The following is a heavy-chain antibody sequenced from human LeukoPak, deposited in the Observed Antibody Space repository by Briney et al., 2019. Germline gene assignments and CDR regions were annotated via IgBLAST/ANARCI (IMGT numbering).Heavy chain of an antibody. J-gene: IGHJ4*02. CDR3: ASSPGCSGGSCYSAVY. CDR1: GYTFTVYY. CDR2: INPNSGDT. V-gene: IGHV1-2*02. Sequence: ASVTVSFKASGYTFTVYYMHWVRQAPGQGLEWMGWINPNSGDTYYAQKFQGRVTMTRDTSISTVYMELSGLRSDDTAVYYCASSPGCSGGSCYSAVYWGQGTLVTVSS. D-gene: IGHD2-15*01.